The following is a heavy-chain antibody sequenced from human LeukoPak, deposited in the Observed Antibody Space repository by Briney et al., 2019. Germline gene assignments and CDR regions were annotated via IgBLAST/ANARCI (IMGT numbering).Heavy chain of an antibody. CDR3: ARERYFDWLGHFDY. CDR2: IIPILGIA. Sequence: SVTASCKASGDTFSSYAISWVRQAPGQGLEWMGRIIPILGIANYAQKFQGRVTITADKSTSTAYMELSSLRSEDTAVYYCARERYFDWLGHFDYWGQGTLVTVSS. V-gene: IGHV1-69*10. J-gene: IGHJ4*02. CDR1: GDTFSSYA. D-gene: IGHD3-9*01.